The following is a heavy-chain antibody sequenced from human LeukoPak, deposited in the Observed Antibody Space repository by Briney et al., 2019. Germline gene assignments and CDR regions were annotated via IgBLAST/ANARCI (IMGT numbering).Heavy chain of an antibody. CDR3: ARGAGTFSTEGYYYYYYGMDV. CDR2: ISAYNGNT. CDR1: GYTFTSYG. D-gene: IGHD1-7*01. J-gene: IGHJ6*02. Sequence: SSVKVSCTASGYTFTSYGISWVRQAPGQGLGWMGWISAYNGNTNYAQKLPGRVTMTTDTSNSTAYMELRSLRSDDTAVYYCARGAGTFSTEGYYYYYYGMDVWGQGTTVTVSS. V-gene: IGHV1-18*01.